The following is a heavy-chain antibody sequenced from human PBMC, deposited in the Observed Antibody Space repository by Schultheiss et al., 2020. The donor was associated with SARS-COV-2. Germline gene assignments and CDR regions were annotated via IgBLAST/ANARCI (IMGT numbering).Heavy chain of an antibody. J-gene: IGHJ4*02. CDR2: IYHSGST. D-gene: IGHD2-2*01. CDR3: ARDSDTSDPSSYYFDY. Sequence: SETLSLTCTVSGGSISSYYWSWIRQPAGKGLEWIGSIYHSGSTYYNPSLKSRVTMSVDTSKNQFSLKLSSVTAADTAVYYCARDSDTSDPSSYYFDYWGQGTLVTVSS. CDR1: GGSISSYY. V-gene: IGHV4-4*07.